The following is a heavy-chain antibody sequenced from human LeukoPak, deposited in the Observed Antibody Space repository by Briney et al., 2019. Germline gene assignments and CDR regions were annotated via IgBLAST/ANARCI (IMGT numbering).Heavy chain of an antibody. CDR2: VYYSGST. Sequence: SETLSLTCTVSGGSISSYYWSWIRQPPGKGLQWIGYVYYSGSTNHNPSLKSRVTISVDTSKNQFFLKLNSVTAADTAVYYCARDAQPLGDYYYYMDVWGKGTTVTVSS. J-gene: IGHJ6*03. CDR1: GGSISSYY. CDR3: ARDAQPLGDYYYYMDV. V-gene: IGHV4-59*12. D-gene: IGHD3-16*01.